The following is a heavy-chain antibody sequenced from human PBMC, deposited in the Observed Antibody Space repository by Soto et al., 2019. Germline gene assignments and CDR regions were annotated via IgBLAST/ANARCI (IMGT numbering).Heavy chain of an antibody. Sequence: PGDSLKISFKGSGYSFAAYWITWVGQKPGKGLEGRGRSVPSASQSYYGRSFRGHVTISATKSTTTVFLRWSSLRAWDTAMYYCARQIYDADTAPNFQYYFDSWGQGTPVTVSS. CDR1: GYSFAAYW. J-gene: IGHJ4*02. V-gene: IGHV5-10-1*01. CDR3: ARQIYDADTAPNFQYYFDS. CDR2: SVPSASQS. D-gene: IGHD5-18*01.